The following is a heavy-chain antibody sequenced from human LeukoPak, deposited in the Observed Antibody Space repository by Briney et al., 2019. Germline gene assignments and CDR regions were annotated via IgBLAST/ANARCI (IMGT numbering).Heavy chain of an antibody. D-gene: IGHD3-22*01. CDR1: GGTFSSYA. V-gene: IGHV1-69*05. Sequence: GSSVKVSCKASGGTFSSYAISWVRQAPGQGLEWMGGIIPIFGTANYAQKFQGRVTITTDESTSTAYMELSSLRSEDTAVYYCASQHYYDSSGYYYVFDYWGQGTLVTVSS. CDR2: IIPIFGTA. J-gene: IGHJ4*02. CDR3: ASQHYYDSSGYYYVFDY.